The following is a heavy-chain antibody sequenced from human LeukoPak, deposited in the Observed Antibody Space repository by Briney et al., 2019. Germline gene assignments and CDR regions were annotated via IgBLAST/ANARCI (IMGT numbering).Heavy chain of an antibody. J-gene: IGHJ4*02. CDR1: GFTVSSNY. D-gene: IGHD3-10*01. Sequence: GGSLRLSCAASGFTVSSNYMSWVRQAPGKGLEWVSVIYSGGSTYYADSVKGRFTISRDNSKNTLYLQMNSLRAEDTAVYYCAKDLGGSYYGSGSYFVFAYWGQGTLVTVSS. CDR3: AKDLGGSYYGSGSYFVFAY. V-gene: IGHV3-53*01. CDR2: IYSGGST.